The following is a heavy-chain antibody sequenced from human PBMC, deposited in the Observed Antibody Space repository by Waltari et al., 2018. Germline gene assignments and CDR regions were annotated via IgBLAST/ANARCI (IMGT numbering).Heavy chain of an antibody. CDR2: IYYSGST. CDR3: ARGITIFGVVIIRYFDY. J-gene: IGHJ4*02. CDR1: GGSISSSSYY. V-gene: IGHV4-39*01. Sequence: QLQLQESGPGLVKPSETLSLTCTVSGGSISSSSYYWGWIRQPPGKGLGWIGSIYYSGSTYYNPSLKSRVTISVDTSKNQFSLKLSSVTAADTAVYYCARGITIFGVVIIRYFDYWGQGTLVTVSS. D-gene: IGHD3-3*01.